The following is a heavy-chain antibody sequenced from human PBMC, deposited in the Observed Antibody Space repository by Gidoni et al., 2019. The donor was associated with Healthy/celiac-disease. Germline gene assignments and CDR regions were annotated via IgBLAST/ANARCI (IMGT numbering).Heavy chain of an antibody. V-gene: IGHV3-23*01. CDR1: GFTFSSYA. CDR2: ISGSGGST. J-gene: IGHJ4*02. CDR3: AKDFRIFGVVIEGSFDY. D-gene: IGHD3-3*01. Sequence: EVQLLESGGGLVQPGGSLRLSCAASGFTFSSYAMSWVRQAPGKGLEWVSAISGSGGSTYYADSVKGRFTISRDNSKNTLYLQMNSLRAEDTAVYYCAKDFRIFGVVIEGSFDYWGQGTLVTVSS.